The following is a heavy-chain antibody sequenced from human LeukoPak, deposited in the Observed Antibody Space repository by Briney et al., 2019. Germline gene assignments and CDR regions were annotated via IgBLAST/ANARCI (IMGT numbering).Heavy chain of an antibody. J-gene: IGHJ4*02. D-gene: IGHD6-19*01. CDR3: AKDLSITAVAGKGYFDY. CDR2: ISGGGGST. Sequence: GGSLRLSCAASGFTFNNYAMTWVRQAPGKGLEWVSAISGGGGSTYYADSVKGRFTISRDNSKNTLYLQMNSVRAEDTAIYYCAKDLSITAVAGKGYFDYWGQGTLVTVSS. V-gene: IGHV3-23*01. CDR1: GFTFNNYA.